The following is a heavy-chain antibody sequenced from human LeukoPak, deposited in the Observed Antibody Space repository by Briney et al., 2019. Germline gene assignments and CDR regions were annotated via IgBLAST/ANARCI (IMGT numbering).Heavy chain of an antibody. D-gene: IGHD3-3*01. CDR1: GGTFSSYA. Sequence: GASVKVSCKASGGTFSSYAISWVRQAPGQGLEWMGRIIPILGIANYAQKFQGRVTITADKSTSTAYMELSSLRSEDTAVYYCARVPPDFWSGYRNYYYGMDVWGQGTTVTVSS. V-gene: IGHV1-69*04. CDR3: ARVPPDFWSGYRNYYYGMDV. J-gene: IGHJ6*02. CDR2: IIPILGIA.